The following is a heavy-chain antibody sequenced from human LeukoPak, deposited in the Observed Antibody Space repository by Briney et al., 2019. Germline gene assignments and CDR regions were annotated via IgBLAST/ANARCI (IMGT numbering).Heavy chain of an antibody. CDR2: INPNSGGT. D-gene: IGHD2-21*02. Sequence: PGASVKVSCKASGYTFTGYYMHWVRQAPGQGLEWMGWINPNSGGTNYAQKFQGRVTMTRDTSISTAYMELGRLRSDDTAVYYCARDSPRRGGDYRLDYWGQGTLVTVSS. CDR3: ARDSPRRGGDYRLDY. J-gene: IGHJ4*02. CDR1: GYTFTGYY. V-gene: IGHV1-2*02.